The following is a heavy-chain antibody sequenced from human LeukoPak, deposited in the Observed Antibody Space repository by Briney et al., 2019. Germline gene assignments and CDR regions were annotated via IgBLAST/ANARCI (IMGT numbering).Heavy chain of an antibody. V-gene: IGHV5-51*01. CDR2: IYPADSDT. Sequence: GASLKISCKGFGFRFTNYWIGWVRQMPGKGLEWVRIIYPADSDTSYSPSLKGQVTISADKSISTAYLQRSSLKASDSAIYYWSRRDLGYNGNSPIFDFWGQGTLVTVSS. CDR3: SRRDLGYNGNSPIFDF. D-gene: IGHD4-23*01. CDR1: GFRFTNYW. J-gene: IGHJ4*02.